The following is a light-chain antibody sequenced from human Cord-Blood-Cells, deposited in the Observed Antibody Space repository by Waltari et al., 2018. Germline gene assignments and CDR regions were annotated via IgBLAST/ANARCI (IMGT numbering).Light chain of an antibody. J-gene: IGLJ1*01. CDR2: EVS. CDR1: SSDGGGYNY. CDR3: SSYTSSSTYV. Sequence: QSALPHPASVSGSPGQSITIPCPGTSSDGGGYNYVSWYQQHPGKAHKLMIYEVSNRPSGVSNRFSGSKSGNTASLTISGLQAEDEADYYCSSYTSSSTYVFGTGTKVTVL. V-gene: IGLV2-14*01.